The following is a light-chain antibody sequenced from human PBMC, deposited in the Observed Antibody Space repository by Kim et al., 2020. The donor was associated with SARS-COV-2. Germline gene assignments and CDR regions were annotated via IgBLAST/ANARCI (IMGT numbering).Light chain of an antibody. Sequence: DIVMTQSPDSLAVSLGERATINCKSSQGVLYTSNNQNYLAWYQQKPGQPPKLLIYWASTRESGVPDRFSGSGSGTDFTLTISSLQAEDVAVYYCQQYYSSPLTFGGGTKVDIK. CDR1: QGVLYTSNNQNY. J-gene: IGKJ4*01. V-gene: IGKV4-1*01. CDR3: QQYYSSPLT. CDR2: WAS.